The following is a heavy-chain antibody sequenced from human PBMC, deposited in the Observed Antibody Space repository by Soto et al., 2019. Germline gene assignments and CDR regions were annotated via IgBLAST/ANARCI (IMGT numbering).Heavy chain of an antibody. V-gene: IGHV3-30-3*01. CDR1: GFTFSSYA. D-gene: IGHD1-7*01. Sequence: GGSLRLSCAASGFTFSSYAIHWVRQAPGKGLEWVAVISYDGSNKYYADSVKGRFTISRDNSKNTLDLQMNSLRAEDTAVYYCAKDLLTGTTDFDYWGQGTLVTVSS. CDR2: ISYDGSNK. J-gene: IGHJ4*02. CDR3: AKDLLTGTTDFDY.